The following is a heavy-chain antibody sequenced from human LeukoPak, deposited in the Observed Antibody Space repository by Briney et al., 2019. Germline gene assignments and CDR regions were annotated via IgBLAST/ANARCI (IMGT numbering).Heavy chain of an antibody. V-gene: IGHV3-11*04. Sequence: GGSLRPSCAASGFTFSDYYMSWIRQAPGKGLEWVSYVRSSGSTIYYADSVKGRFTISRDNAKNSLYLQMNSLRAEDTAVYYCARADCSSTSCYEFDYWGQGTLVTVSS. CDR3: ARADCSSTSCYEFDY. CDR2: VRSSGSTI. J-gene: IGHJ4*02. D-gene: IGHD2-2*01. CDR1: GFTFSDYY.